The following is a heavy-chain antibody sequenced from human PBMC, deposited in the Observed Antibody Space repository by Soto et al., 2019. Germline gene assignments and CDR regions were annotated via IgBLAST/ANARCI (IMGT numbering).Heavy chain of an antibody. J-gene: IGHJ5*02. V-gene: IGHV1-69*02. D-gene: IGHD6-13*01. CDR3: ARLAAAGTQGGTKKNWFDP. CDR2: IIPILGIA. CDR1: GGTFSSYT. Sequence: ASVKVSCKASGGTFSSYTISWVRQAPGQGLEWMGRIIPILGIANYAQKFQGRVTITADKSTSTAYMELSSLRSEDTAVYYCARLAAAGTQGGTKKNWFDPWGQGTLVTVSS.